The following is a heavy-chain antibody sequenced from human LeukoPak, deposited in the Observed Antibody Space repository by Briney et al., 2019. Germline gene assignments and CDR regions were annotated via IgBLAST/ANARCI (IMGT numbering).Heavy chain of an antibody. D-gene: IGHD3-10*01. CDR2: ISSSGSTI. CDR3: ARVRYGSGSYYGIYFDY. V-gene: IGHV3-11*01. Sequence: GGSLRLSCAASGFTFSDYYMSWIRQAPGKGLVGVSYISSSGSTIYYADSVKGRFTISRDNAKNSLYLQMNTLRAEDTAVYYCARVRYGSGSYYGIYFDYWGQGTLVTVSS. CDR1: GFTFSDYY. J-gene: IGHJ4*02.